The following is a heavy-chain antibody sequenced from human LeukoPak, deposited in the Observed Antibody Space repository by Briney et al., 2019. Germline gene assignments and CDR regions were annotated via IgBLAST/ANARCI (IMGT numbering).Heavy chain of an antibody. J-gene: IGHJ6*02. Sequence: GASVKVSCKASGYTFTSYDINWVRQATGQGLEWMGWMNPNSGNTGYAQKFQGRVTMTRNTSISTAYMELSSLRSEDTAVYYCARGGNVLRFLEWQTFYYYYYGMDVWGQGTTVTVSS. CDR2: MNPNSGNT. CDR3: ARGGNVLRFLEWQTFYYYYYGMDV. V-gene: IGHV1-8*01. D-gene: IGHD3-3*01. CDR1: GYTFTSYD.